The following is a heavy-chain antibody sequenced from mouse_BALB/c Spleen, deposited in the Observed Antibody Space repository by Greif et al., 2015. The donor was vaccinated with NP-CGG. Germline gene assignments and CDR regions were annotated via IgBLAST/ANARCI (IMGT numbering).Heavy chain of an antibody. J-gene: IGHJ4*01. Sequence: VKLMESGAELVKPGASVKLSCKASGYTFTSYWMHWVKQRPGQGLEWIGEIDPSDSYTNYNQKFKGKATLTVDKSSSTAYMQLSSLTSEDSAVYYCARPPYGRDAMDYWGQGTSVTVSS. D-gene: IGHD1-1*02. CDR2: IDPSDSYT. CDR3: ARPPYGRDAMDY. CDR1: GYTFTSYW. V-gene: IGHV1-69*02.